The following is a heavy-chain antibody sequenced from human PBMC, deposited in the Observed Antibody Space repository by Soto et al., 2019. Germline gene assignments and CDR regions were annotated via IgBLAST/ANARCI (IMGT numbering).Heavy chain of an antibody. CDR2: IKTDGSTT. CDR3: ARDYVSGSSDS. Sequence: PGGSLRLSCAASGFTFSSHWMHWLRQAPGKGLMWVSHIKTDGSTTNYADSVKGRFTVSRDNTKNTLYLQMNSLSVEDTAVYYCARDYVSGSSDSWGPGTLVTVSS. J-gene: IGHJ4*02. V-gene: IGHV3-74*01. CDR1: GFTFSSHW. D-gene: IGHD3-16*01.